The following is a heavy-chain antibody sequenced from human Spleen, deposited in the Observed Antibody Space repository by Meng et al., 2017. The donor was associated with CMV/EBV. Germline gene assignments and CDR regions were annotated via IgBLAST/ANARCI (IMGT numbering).Heavy chain of an antibody. CDR3: AGSRPGGGACDY. Sequence: QVMKQVPGPGLVKPSETLVLTCLVSGASIKNYNWNWVRQPAGQGLEWIVLIQVIGHTVYNPSLKSRGTVSLAASKSQFSLTLNSVTAADTATYYCAGSRPGGGACDYWGQGILVTVSS. J-gene: IGHJ4*02. CDR2: IQVIGHT. CDR1: GASIKNYN. V-gene: IGHV4-4*07. D-gene: IGHD3-16*01.